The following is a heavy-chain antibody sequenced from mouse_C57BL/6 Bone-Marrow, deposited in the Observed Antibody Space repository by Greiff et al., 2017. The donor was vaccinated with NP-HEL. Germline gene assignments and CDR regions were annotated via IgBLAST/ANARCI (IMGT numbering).Heavy chain of an antibody. V-gene: IGHV5-17*01. CDR1: GFTFSDYG. CDR3: AKGSPRDY. D-gene: IGHD2-10*02. Sequence: DVHLVESGGGLVKPGGSLKLSCAASGFTFSDYGMHWVRQAPEKGLEWVAYISSGSGTIYYADTVKGRFTFSRDNAKNTLFLQMTSLRSEDTAMYYCAKGSPRDYWGQGTTLTVSS. J-gene: IGHJ2*01. CDR2: ISSGSGTI.